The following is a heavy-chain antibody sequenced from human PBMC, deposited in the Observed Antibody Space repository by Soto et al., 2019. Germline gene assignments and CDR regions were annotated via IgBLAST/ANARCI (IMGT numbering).Heavy chain of an antibody. CDR2: IIPIFGTV. J-gene: IGHJ6*02. CDR3: AKGAVAGTPTSYYYYGMDV. D-gene: IGHD6-19*01. V-gene: IGHV1-69*12. CDR1: GGTFRTYA. Sequence: QVQLLQSGAEVKKPGSSVRVSCEASGGTFRTYAISWVRQAPGQGLEWMGEIIPIFGTVNYAQRFQGRVTITADESTTTVSMDLRSLRSDDTAVYYCAKGAVAGTPTSYYYYGMDVWGQGTTVTVSS.